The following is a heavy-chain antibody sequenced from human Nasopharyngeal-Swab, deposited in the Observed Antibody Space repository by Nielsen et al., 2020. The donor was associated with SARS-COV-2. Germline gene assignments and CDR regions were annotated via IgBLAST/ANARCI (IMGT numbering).Heavy chain of an antibody. V-gene: IGHV3-11*04. CDR1: GFTFRDYY. CDR3: ARVGQFDY. CDR2: ISSSCGNI. J-gene: IGHJ4*02. Sequence: GESPKTPCAAPGFTFRDYYMSRIRPAPGKGPEWVSYISSSCGNIYYADSVKGRFTISRDNAKNSLYLQMTSLRADDTAVYYCARVGQFDYWGQGTLVTVSS.